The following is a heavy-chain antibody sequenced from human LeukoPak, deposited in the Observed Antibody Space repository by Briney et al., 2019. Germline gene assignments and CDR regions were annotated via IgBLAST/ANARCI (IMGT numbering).Heavy chain of an antibody. D-gene: IGHD5-24*01. CDR3: ARHPSRLQYNYYGMDV. Sequence: GESLKISCKGSGYSFTSYWIGWVRQMPGKGLEWMGIIYPGDSDARYSPSFQGQVTISADKSISTAYLQWSSLKASDTAMYYCARHPSRLQYNYYGMDVWGQGTTVTVSS. J-gene: IGHJ6*02. V-gene: IGHV5-51*01. CDR2: IYPGDSDA. CDR1: GYSFTSYW.